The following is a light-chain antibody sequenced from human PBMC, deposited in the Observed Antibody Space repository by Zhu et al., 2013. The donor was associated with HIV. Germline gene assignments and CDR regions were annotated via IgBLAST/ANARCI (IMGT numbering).Light chain of an antibody. CDR2: SAS. CDR1: QDINNY. V-gene: IGKV1-16*01. CDR3: QKYNSAPLT. Sequence: DIQMTQSPSSLSASVGDRVTITCRASQDINNYLAWFQKKSGKAPRSLIYSASNLQSGVPSRFSGSGSGTDFTLTINSLQPEDVATYYCQKYNSAPLTFGGGTKVEIK. J-gene: IGKJ4*01.